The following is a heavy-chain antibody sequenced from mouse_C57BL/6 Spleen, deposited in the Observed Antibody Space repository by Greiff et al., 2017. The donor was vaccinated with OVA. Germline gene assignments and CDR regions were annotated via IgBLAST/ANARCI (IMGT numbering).Heavy chain of an antibody. CDR1: GYTFTDYE. V-gene: IGHV1-15*01. Sequence: QVQLQQSGAELVRPGASVTLSCKASGYTFTDYEMHWVKQTPVHGLEWIGAIDPETGGTAYNQKFKGKAILTADKSSSTAYMELRSLTSEDSAVYYCTRSTTVVATLDFDYWGQGTTLTVSS. CDR2: IDPETGGT. J-gene: IGHJ2*01. CDR3: TRSTTVVATLDFDY. D-gene: IGHD1-1*01.